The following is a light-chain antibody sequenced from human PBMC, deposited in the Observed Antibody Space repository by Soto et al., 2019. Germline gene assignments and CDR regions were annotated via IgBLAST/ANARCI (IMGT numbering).Light chain of an antibody. J-gene: IGKJ2*01. CDR3: QQYNNWPHT. CDR1: QSVSSN. CDR2: GAS. Sequence: EIVMTQSPAALSVSPGDGATLSCRAGQSVSSNLAWYQQKPGQAPRLLIYGASTRATGIPARFSGSGSGTEFTLTISSLQSEDFAVYYCQQYNNWPHTFGQGTKLKIK. V-gene: IGKV3-15*01.